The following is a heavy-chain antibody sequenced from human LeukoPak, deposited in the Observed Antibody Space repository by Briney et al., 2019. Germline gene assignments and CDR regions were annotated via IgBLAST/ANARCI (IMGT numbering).Heavy chain of an antibody. D-gene: IGHD1-26*01. V-gene: IGHV3-30*18. J-gene: IGHJ4*02. CDR1: GFTFSSYG. Sequence: HPGGSLRLSCAASGFTFSSYGMHWVRQAPGKGLEWVAVIPYDGSNKYYADSVKGRFTISRDNSKNTLYLQMNSLRAEDTAVYYCANGVGALDYWGQGTLVTVSS. CDR3: ANGVGALDY. CDR2: IPYDGSNK.